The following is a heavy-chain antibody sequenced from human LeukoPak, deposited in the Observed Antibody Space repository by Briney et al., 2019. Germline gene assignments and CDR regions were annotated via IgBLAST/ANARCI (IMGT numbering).Heavy chain of an antibody. CDR2: ISSSSSPI. CDR3: ARDPGDY. V-gene: IGHV3-48*02. D-gene: IGHD3-10*01. Sequence: GGSLRLSCAASGFTFSSYSVNWVRQAPGKGLEWVSYISSSSSPIYYADSVKGRFTISRDNAKNSLYLQMNSLRDDDTAVYYCARDPGDYWGQGTLVTVSS. CDR1: GFTFSSYS. J-gene: IGHJ4*02.